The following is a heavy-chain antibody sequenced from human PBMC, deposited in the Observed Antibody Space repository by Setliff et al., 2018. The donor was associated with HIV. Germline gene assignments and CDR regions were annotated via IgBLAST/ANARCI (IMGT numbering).Heavy chain of an antibody. V-gene: IGHV1-18*01. J-gene: IGHJ2*01. CDR2: ITTYKGNT. CDR3: MRDPSGYDASGYYPLRWYFDL. D-gene: IGHD3-22*01. Sequence: GASVKVSCKSSGYIFTSYAISWVRQAPGQGLEWMGWITTYKGNTNYAQKFQGRVTMTTDTSTRTVYMDLGSLRSDDTAVYYCMRDPSGYDASGYYPLRWYFDLWGRGTLVTVSS. CDR1: GYIFTSYA.